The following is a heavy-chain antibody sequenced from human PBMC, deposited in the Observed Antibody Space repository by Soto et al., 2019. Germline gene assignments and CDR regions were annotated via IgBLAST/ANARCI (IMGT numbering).Heavy chain of an antibody. Sequence: GGSLRLSCAASGFTFSSYAMSWVRQAPGKGLEWVSAISGSGGSTYYTDSVKGRFTISRDNSKNTLYLQMNSLRAEDTAVYYCAKDFYSSGWADYWGQGTLVTVSS. D-gene: IGHD6-19*01. CDR1: GFTFSSYA. CDR3: AKDFYSSGWADY. CDR2: ISGSGGST. J-gene: IGHJ4*02. V-gene: IGHV3-23*01.